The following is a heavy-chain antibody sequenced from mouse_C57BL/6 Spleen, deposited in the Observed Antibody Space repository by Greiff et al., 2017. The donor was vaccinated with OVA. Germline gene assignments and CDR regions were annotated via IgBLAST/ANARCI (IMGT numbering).Heavy chain of an antibody. D-gene: IGHD1-1*01. V-gene: IGHV1-55*01. CDR2: IYPGSGST. Sequence: QVQLQQPGAELVKPGASVKMSCKASGYTFTSYWITWVKQRPGQGLEWIGDIYPGSGSTNYNDKFKSKATLTVDTSSSTAYMQLSRLTSEDSAVYDCARDTTVVNGYFDVWGTGTTVTVSS. CDR1: GYTFTSYW. CDR3: ARDTTVVNGYFDV. J-gene: IGHJ1*03.